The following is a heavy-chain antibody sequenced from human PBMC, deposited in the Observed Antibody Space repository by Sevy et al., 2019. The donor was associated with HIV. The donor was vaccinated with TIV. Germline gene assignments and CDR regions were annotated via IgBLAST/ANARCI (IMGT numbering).Heavy chain of an antibody. CDR3: ASTADYGDYDEFDY. Sequence: GGSLRLSCAASGFTFSSYWMSWVRQAPGKGLEWVANIKKDGSEKYYVDSVKGRFTISRDNAKNSLYLQMNSLRAEDTAVYYCASTADYGDYDEFDYWGQGTLVTVSS. CDR1: GFTFSSYW. J-gene: IGHJ4*02. CDR2: IKKDGSEK. D-gene: IGHD4-17*01. V-gene: IGHV3-7*01.